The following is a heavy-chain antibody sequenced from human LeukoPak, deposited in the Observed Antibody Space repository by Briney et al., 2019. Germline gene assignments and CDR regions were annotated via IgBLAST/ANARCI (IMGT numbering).Heavy chain of an antibody. CDR2: MNPNSGNT. V-gene: IGHV1-8*01. Sequence: ASVKVSCKASGYTFTSYDINWVRQAPGQGLEWMGWMNPNSGNTGYAQRFQGRVTMTRNTSISTAYMELSSLRSEDTAVYYCARGLVRQWLVFVYWGQGILVTVSS. CDR3: ARGLVRQWLVFVY. CDR1: GYTFTSYD. D-gene: IGHD6-19*01. J-gene: IGHJ4*02.